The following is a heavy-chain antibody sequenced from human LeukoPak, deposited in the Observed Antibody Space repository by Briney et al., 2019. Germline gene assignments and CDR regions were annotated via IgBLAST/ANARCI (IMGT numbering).Heavy chain of an antibody. Sequence: PGGSLRLSCAASGFTFSSYWMSWVRQAPGKRLERVANIKQDGSEKYYVDSVKGRFTISRDNAKNSLYLQMNSLRAEDTAVYYCARVEDYDILTGYPQYYFDYWGQGTLVTVSS. CDR1: GFTFSSYW. CDR2: IKQDGSEK. V-gene: IGHV3-7*04. CDR3: ARVEDYDILTGYPQYYFDY. J-gene: IGHJ4*02. D-gene: IGHD3-9*01.